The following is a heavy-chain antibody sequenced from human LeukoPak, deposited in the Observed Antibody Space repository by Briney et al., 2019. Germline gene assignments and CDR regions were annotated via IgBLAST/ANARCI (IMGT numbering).Heavy chain of an antibody. CDR2: IYYSGST. Sequence: PSQTLSLTCTVSGGSISSGDYYWSWIRQPPGKGLEWIGYIYYSGSTYYNPSLKSRVTISVDTSKNQFSLKLSSVTAADTAVYYCASSVVITLGAEYFQHWGQGTLVTVSS. CDR3: ASSVVITLGAEYFQH. CDR1: GGSISSGDYY. D-gene: IGHD3-22*01. J-gene: IGHJ1*01. V-gene: IGHV4-30-4*08.